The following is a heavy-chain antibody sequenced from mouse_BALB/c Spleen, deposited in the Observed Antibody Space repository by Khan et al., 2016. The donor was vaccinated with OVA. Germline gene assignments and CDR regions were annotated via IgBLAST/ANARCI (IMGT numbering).Heavy chain of an antibody. J-gene: IGHJ2*01. V-gene: IGHV3-2*02. CDR1: GYSITSDYA. Sequence: QLEESGPGLVKPSQSLSLTCTVTGYSITSDYAWNWIRQFPGNKLEWMGYISYSGNTNYNPSLRSRISITRDTSKNQFFPQLNSVTTEDTATYYGARVYGGDFDYWGQGTTLTVSS. CDR2: ISYSGNT. CDR3: ARVYGGDFDY. D-gene: IGHD1-1*01.